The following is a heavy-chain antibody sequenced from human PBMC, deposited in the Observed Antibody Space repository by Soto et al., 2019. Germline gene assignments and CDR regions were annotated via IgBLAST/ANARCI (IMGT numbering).Heavy chain of an antibody. CDR3: ARPYDYIWGSYPNGAFDI. CDR1: GYTFTSYG. J-gene: IGHJ3*02. Sequence: GASVKASCKASGYTFTSYGISWVRQAPGQGLEWMGWISAYNGNTNYAQKLQGRVTMTTDTSTSTAYMELRSLRSDDTAVYYCARPYDYIWGSYPNGAFDIWGQGTMVTV. CDR2: ISAYNGNT. V-gene: IGHV1-18*01. D-gene: IGHD3-16*02.